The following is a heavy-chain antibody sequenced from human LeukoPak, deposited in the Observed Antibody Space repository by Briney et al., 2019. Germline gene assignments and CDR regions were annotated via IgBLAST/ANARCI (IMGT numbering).Heavy chain of an antibody. CDR1: GFTFSSYW. CDR3: ARDHLVSSWATDAFDI. V-gene: IGHV3-74*01. D-gene: IGHD6-13*01. Sequence: GGSLRLSCAASGFTFSSYWMHWVRQAPGKGLVWVSRINSDGSSTSYADSAKGRFTISRDNAKNTLYLQVNSLRAEDTAVYYCARDHLVSSWATDAFDIWGQGTMVTVSS. CDR2: INSDGSST. J-gene: IGHJ3*02.